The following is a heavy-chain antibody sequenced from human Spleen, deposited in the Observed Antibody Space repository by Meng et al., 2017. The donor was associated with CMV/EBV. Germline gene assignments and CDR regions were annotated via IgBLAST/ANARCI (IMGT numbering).Heavy chain of an antibody. V-gene: IGHV1-2*02. CDR1: GYTFPGFY. D-gene: IGHD1-1*01. CDR2: INPKSGGT. CDR3: AREQRAPSFDP. J-gene: IGHJ5*02. Sequence: SCTASGYTFPGFYVHWVRQAPGQGLEWMGWINPKSGGTIYAQNFLGRVTLTTDTSISTAYMELSRLTSDDTAVYYCAREQRAPSFDPWGQGTLVTVSS.